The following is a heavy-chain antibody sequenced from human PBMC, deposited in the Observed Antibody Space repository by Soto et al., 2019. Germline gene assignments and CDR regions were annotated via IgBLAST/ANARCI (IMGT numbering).Heavy chain of an antibody. Sequence: SETLSLGCTVSGGSFTSNNWWTWVRQPPGQGRGWIGEIYRTGSTNYNPSLKSRVTISLDKSENQFSLKVTSLTAADTAVYYCESRGPGTGFDYWGQGTLVTISS. D-gene: IGHD3-9*01. CDR1: GGSFTSNNW. CDR3: ESRGPGTGFDY. CDR2: IYRTGST. V-gene: IGHV4-4*02. J-gene: IGHJ4*02.